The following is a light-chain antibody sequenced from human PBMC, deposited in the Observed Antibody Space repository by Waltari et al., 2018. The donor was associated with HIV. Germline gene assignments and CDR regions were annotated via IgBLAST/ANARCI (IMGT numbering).Light chain of an antibody. Sequence: QSALTQPASVSGSPGQSITISCTGTSGDVGIYNFVSWYQQHPGKAPKLIIYEVNKRSSGISDRFTGSKSGNTASLTISGLQPEDEADYYCQSYDTSVSGSAFGSGTRVTVL. CDR3: QSYDTSVSGSA. CDR1: SGDVGIYNF. CDR2: EVN. J-gene: IGLJ1*01. V-gene: IGLV2-23*02.